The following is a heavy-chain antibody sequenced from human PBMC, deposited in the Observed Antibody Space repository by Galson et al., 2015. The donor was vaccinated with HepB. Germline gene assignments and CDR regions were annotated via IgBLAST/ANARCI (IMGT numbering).Heavy chain of an antibody. Sequence: SLRLSCAASGFTLSSYGMHWVRQAPGKGLEWVAFIRYDGSNKYYADSVKGRFTISRDNSKNTLYLQMNSLRAEDTAVYYCAKASHADETPRDYWGQGTLVTVSS. D-gene: IGHD4-23*01. J-gene: IGHJ4*02. CDR3: AKASHADETPRDY. CDR1: GFTLSSYG. CDR2: IRYDGSNK. V-gene: IGHV3-30*02.